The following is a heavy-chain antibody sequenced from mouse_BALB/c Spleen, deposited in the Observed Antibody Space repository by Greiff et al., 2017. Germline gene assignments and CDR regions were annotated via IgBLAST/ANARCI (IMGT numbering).Heavy chain of an antibody. Sequence: EVQVVESGGGLVKPGGSLKLSCAASGFAFSSYDMSWVRQTPEKRLEWVAYISSGGGSTYYPDTVKGRFTISRDNAKNTLYLQMSSLKSEDTAMYYGARHGYYYGNGYFDYWGQGTTLTVSS. CDR1: GFAFSSYD. CDR2: ISSGGGST. J-gene: IGHJ2*01. D-gene: IGHD1-1*01. CDR3: ARHGYYYGNGYFDY. V-gene: IGHV5-12-1*01.